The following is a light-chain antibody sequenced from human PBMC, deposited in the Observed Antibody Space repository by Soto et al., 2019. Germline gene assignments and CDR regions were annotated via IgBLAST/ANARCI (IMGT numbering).Light chain of an antibody. J-gene: IGKJ2*01. V-gene: IGKV2-28*01. CDR1: QSLLHSNGYNY. CDR3: MQALQTPRYT. CDR2: LGS. Sequence: DIVMTQSPLSLPVTPGEPASISCRSSQSLLHSNGYNYLDWYLQKPGQSPQLLIYLGSNRASGGPDRFSGSGSGTDFTLKISRVEAEDVGGYYCMQALQTPRYTFGQGTKLEIK.